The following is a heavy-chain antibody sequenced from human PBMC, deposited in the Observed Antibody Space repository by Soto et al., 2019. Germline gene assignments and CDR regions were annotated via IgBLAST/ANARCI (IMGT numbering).Heavy chain of an antibody. J-gene: IGHJ4*02. CDR2: IKSKTDGGTT. D-gene: IGHD2-15*01. V-gene: IGHV3-15*01. Sequence: VQLVESGGGLVKPGGSLRLSCAASGFTFSNAWMSWVRQAPGKGLEWVGRIKSKTDGGTTDYAAPLKGRFTISRDDSKNTLYLQMNSLKTDDTAVYYCTTAYFPDCSGGSCYSYWGQGTLVTVSS. CDR3: TTAYFPDCSGGSCYSY. CDR1: GFTFSNAW.